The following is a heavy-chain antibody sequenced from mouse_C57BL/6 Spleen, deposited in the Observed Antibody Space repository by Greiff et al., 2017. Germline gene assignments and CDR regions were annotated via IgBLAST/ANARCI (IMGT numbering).Heavy chain of an antibody. V-gene: IGHV1-15*01. CDR3: TRRGFDY. CDR1: GYTFTDYE. J-gene: IGHJ2*01. Sequence: VQLQQSGAELVRPGASVTLSCTASGYTFTDYEMHWVKQTPVHGLEWIGAIDPETGGTAYNQKFKGKAILTADKSSSTAYMELRILTSEDSAVYYCTRRGFDYWGQGTTLTVSS. CDR2: IDPETGGT.